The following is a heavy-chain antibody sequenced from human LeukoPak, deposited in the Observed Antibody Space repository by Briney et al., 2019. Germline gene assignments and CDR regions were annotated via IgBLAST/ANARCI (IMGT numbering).Heavy chain of an antibody. CDR1: GFTFSSYG. J-gene: IGHJ4*02. V-gene: IGHV3-33*06. D-gene: IGHD6-13*01. CDR3: AKDLGYAAGIDY. CDR2: IWYDGSNK. Sequence: PGGSLRLSCAASGFTFSSYGMHWVRQAPGNGLEWVAVIWYDGSNKYYADSTKCRFTITRNNSKTTVYLQMNSLRAEDTAMYYCAKDLGYAAGIDYWGQGTLVTVSS.